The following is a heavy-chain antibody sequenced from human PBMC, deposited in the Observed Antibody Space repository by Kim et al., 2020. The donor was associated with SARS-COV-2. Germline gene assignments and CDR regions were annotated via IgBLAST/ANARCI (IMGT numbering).Heavy chain of an antibody. J-gene: IGHJ4*02. CDR3: ARTRITMIVVVTHFDY. D-gene: IGHD3-22*01. V-gene: IGHV4-31*02. Sequence: SLKSRVTMSVDTSKNQFSLKLSSVTAADTAVYYCARTRITMIVVVTHFDYWGQGTLFTVSS.